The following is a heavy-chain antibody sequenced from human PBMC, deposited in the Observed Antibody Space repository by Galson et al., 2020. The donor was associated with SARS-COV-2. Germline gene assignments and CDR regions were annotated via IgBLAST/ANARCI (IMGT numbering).Heavy chain of an antibody. V-gene: IGHV2-5*02. J-gene: IGHJ3*02. CDR1: GVCFITSCVC. D-gene: IGHD1-26*01. CDR2: LFGDDDK. Sequence: SVLTLLKPTQHLTLTCPFSGVCFITSCVCVGWIRQTALNSLDFLSLLFGDDDKRYSPSLKSMLTLTKDTSKNQVVLTMTNMDPVDTATYYCAHRTPLVGATSFDIWGQGTMVTVSS. CDR3: AHRTPLVGATSFDI.